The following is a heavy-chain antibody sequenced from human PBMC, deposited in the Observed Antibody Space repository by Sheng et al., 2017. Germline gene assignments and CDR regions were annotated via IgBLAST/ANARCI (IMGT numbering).Heavy chain of an antibody. Sequence: QVQLQQWGAGLLKPSETLSLTCAVYGGSFSGYYWSWIRQPPGKGLEWIGEINHSGSTNYNPSLKSRVTISVDTSKNQFSLRLRSVTAADTAVYYCARARTLSATTNNWFDPWGQGTLVTVSS. D-gene: IGHD2-15*01. CDR2: INHSGST. V-gene: IGHV4-34*01. CDR3: ARARTLSATTNNWFDP. J-gene: IGHJ5*02. CDR1: GGSFSGYY.